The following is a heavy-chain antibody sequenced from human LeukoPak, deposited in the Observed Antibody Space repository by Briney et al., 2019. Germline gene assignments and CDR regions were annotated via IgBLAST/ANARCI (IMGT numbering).Heavy chain of an antibody. CDR1: GFTFSNSW. Sequence: PGGSLRLSCAASGFTFSNSWMYRVCQAPEKGLEWVVDINCDGTEKYYADSVKGRFTTSRDNSKNTLYLQMNSLGAEDTAVYYCAKDPAPWGQGTLVTVSS. J-gene: IGHJ4*02. CDR2: INCDGTEK. CDR3: AKDPAP. V-gene: IGHV3-52*01.